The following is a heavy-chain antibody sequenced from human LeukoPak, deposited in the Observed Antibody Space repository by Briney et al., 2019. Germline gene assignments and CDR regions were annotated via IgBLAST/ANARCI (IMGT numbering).Heavy chain of an antibody. CDR2: ISWNSGSI. Sequence: GRSLRLSCAASGFTFDDYAMHWVRQAPGKGLEWVSGISWNSGSIGYADSVKGRFTISRDNAKNSLYLQMNSLRAEDTALYYCAKGSRQQLGRDYFDYWGQGTLVTASS. CDR3: AKGSRQQLGRDYFDY. CDR1: GFTFDDYA. D-gene: IGHD6-13*01. V-gene: IGHV3-9*01. J-gene: IGHJ4*02.